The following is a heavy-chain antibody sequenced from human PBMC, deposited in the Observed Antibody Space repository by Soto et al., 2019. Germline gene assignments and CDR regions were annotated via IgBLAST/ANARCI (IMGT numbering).Heavy chain of an antibody. CDR2: IYYSGST. J-gene: IGHJ4*02. D-gene: IGHD6-19*01. CDR1: GGSISSSSYY. Sequence: SETLSLTCTVSGGSISSSSYYRGWIRQPPGKGLEWIGSIYYSGSTYYNPSLKSRVTISVDTSKNQFSLKLSSVTAADTAVYYCARPPRGQWLGTFDYWGQGTLVTVSS. V-gene: IGHV4-39*01. CDR3: ARPPRGQWLGTFDY.